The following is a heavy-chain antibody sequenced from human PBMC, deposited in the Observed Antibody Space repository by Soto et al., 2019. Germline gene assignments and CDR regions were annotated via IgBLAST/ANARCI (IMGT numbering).Heavy chain of an antibody. CDR3: ARLSVEAPN. D-gene: IGHD3-3*01. CDR2: ISSSSSTM. V-gene: IGHV3-48*01. J-gene: IGHJ1*01. CDR1: GFPFRSYS. Sequence: GGSLRLSCAASGFPFRSYSMNWVRQAPGKGLEWVSYISSSSSTMYYADSVEGRFTISRDNAKNSLYLQMNSLRAEDTAVYYCARLSVEAPNWGQGTLVTVSS.